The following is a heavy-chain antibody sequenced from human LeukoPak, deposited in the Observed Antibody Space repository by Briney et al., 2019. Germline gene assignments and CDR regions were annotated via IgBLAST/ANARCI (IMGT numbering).Heavy chain of an antibody. Sequence: GGSLRLSCAASGFTFSSYSMNWVRQAPGKGLEWVSSISSSSSYIYYADSVKGRFTISRDNAKNSLYLQMNSLRAEDTAVYYCARDLSDVSGDYFDYWGQGTLVTVSS. V-gene: IGHV3-21*01. CDR3: ARDLSDVSGDYFDY. CDR2: ISSSSSYI. J-gene: IGHJ4*02. CDR1: GFTFSSYS. D-gene: IGHD3-16*01.